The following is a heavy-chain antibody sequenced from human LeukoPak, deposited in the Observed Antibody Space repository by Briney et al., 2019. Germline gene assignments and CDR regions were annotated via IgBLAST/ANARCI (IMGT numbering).Heavy chain of an antibody. D-gene: IGHD2-21*01. V-gene: IGHV1-2*04. CDR3: ARAGGPYSPSDY. CDR1: GYTFTGYY. Sequence: ASVKVSCKASGYTFTGYYMHWVRQAPGQGLEWMGWINPNSGGTNYAQKFQGWVTMTRDTSTSTAYMELRSLRSDDTAVFYCARAGGPYSPSDYWGQGTLVTVSS. CDR2: INPNSGGT. J-gene: IGHJ4*02.